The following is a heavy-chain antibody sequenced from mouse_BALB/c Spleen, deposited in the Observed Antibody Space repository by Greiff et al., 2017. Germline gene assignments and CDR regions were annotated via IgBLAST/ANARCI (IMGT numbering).Heavy chain of an antibody. J-gene: IGHJ4*01. D-gene: IGHD4-1*02. Sequence: EVQLVESGGGLVQPGGSMKLSCVASGFTFSNYWMNWVRQSPEKGLEWVAEIRLKSNNYATHYAESVKGRFTISRDDSKSSVYLQMNNLRAEDTGIYYCTSNWDPYAMDYWGQGTSVTVSS. CDR1: GFTFSNYW. V-gene: IGHV6-6*02. CDR2: IRLKSNNYAT. CDR3: TSNWDPYAMDY.